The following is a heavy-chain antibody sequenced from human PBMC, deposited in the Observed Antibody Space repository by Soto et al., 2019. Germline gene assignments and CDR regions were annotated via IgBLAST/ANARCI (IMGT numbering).Heavy chain of an antibody. CDR1: GGTFSTSS. CDR3: ARDVVRSTAGDS. V-gene: IGHV1-69*01. Sequence: QLQLVQSGTEVKAPGSSVKVSYKASGGTFSTSSFVWVRQGPGQGLEWMGGIIPIFTRTNFAQKFQGRVTFSADESTRTTYMELRSLISEDTAIYYCARDVVRSTAGDSWGQGTLVTVSS. CDR2: IIPIFTRT. D-gene: IGHD2-15*01. J-gene: IGHJ4*02.